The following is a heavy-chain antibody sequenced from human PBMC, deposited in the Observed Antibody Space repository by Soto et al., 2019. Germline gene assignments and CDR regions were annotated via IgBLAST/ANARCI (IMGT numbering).Heavy chain of an antibody. D-gene: IGHD6-13*01. Sequence: QVQLVQSGAEVKKPGSSVKVSCKASGGTFSSYTISWVRQAPGQGLEWMGRIIPILGIANYAQKFQGRVTITADKSTSTTYMELSSLRSEDTAVYYCASAGSSSWYEEPVFDSWGQGTLVTVSS. V-gene: IGHV1-69*02. CDR3: ASAGSSSWYEEPVFDS. J-gene: IGHJ4*02. CDR2: IIPILGIA. CDR1: GGTFSSYT.